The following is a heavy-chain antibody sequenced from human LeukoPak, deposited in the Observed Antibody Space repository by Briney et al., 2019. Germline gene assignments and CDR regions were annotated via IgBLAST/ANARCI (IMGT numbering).Heavy chain of an antibody. CDR1: GFTFSSYG. CDR3: AKDAYSSSWSFDY. Sequence: GGSLRLSCAASGFTFSSYGMHWVRQAPGKGLEWVAVISYDGSNKYYADSVKGRFTISRDNSKNTLYLQMNSLRAEDTAVYYCAKDAYSSSWSFDYWGQGTLATVSS. CDR2: ISYDGSNK. V-gene: IGHV3-30*18. D-gene: IGHD6-13*01. J-gene: IGHJ4*02.